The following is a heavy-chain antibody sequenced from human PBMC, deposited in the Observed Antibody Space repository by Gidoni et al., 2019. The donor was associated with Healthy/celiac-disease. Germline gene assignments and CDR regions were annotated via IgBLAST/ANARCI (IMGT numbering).Heavy chain of an antibody. J-gene: IGHJ5*02. D-gene: IGHD6-6*01. CDR2: ISGSGGST. CDR3: AKDPSWYSSSSGRWDWFDP. CDR1: GFTFSSYA. Sequence: VQLLASGGGLVQPGGSLSLSCAASGFTFSSYAMSWVRQAPGKGLEWVSAISGSGGSTYYADSVKGRFTIYRDNSKNTLYLQMNSLRAEDTAVYYCAKDPSWYSSSSGRWDWFDPWGQGTLVTVSS. V-gene: IGHV3-23*01.